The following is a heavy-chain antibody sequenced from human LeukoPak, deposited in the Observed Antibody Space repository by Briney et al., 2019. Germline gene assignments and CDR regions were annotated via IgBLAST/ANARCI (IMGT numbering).Heavy chain of an antibody. CDR1: GYTFTGYY. J-gene: IGHJ5*02. D-gene: IGHD2-15*01. Sequence: GASVKVSCKASGYTFTGYYIHWVRQAPGQGLEWMGWINPNSGGTNYAQKFQGRVTMTRDMSTSTAYMELRSLRSDDTAVYYCARDGYCSGGSCSTMNWFDPWGQGTLVTVSS. CDR3: ARDGYCSGGSCSTMNWFDP. CDR2: INPNSGGT. V-gene: IGHV1-2*02.